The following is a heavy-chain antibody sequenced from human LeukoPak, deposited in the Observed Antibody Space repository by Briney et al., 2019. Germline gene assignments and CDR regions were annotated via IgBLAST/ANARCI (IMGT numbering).Heavy chain of an antibody. V-gene: IGHV3-23*01. Sequence: GGSLRLSCAASGFTFNSYAMSWVRQAPGKGLEWVSAISGSGGSTYYADSVKGRFTISRDNSKNTLYLQMNSLRAEDTAVYYCAKLGQLVFFYYWGQGTLVTVSS. D-gene: IGHD6-13*01. J-gene: IGHJ4*02. CDR3: AKLGQLVFFYY. CDR2: ISGSGGST. CDR1: GFTFNSYA.